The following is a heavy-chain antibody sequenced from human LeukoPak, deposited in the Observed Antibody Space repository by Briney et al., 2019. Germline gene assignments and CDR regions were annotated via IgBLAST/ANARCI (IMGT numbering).Heavy chain of an antibody. V-gene: IGHV3-33*08. CDR3: AREEGDGYNLVYFDY. J-gene: IGHJ4*02. CDR1: GFTFSSYA. Sequence: GGSLRLSCAASGFTFSSYAMHWVRQAPGKGLEWVAVIWYDGSNKYYADSVKGRFTISRDNSKNTLYLQMNSLRAEDTAVYYCAREEGDGYNLVYFDYWGQGTLVTVSS. CDR2: IWYDGSNK. D-gene: IGHD5-24*01.